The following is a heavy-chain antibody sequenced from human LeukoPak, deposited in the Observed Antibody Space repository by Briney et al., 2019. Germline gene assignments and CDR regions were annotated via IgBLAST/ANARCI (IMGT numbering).Heavy chain of an antibody. CDR2: ISSSSSYI. D-gene: IGHD2-2*01. CDR1: GFTFSSYS. Sequence: KTGGSLRLSCAASGFTFSSYSMNWVRQAPGKGLEWVSSISSSSSYIYYADSVKGRFTISRDNAKDSPYLQMNSLRAEDTAVYYCARDREFSPFGPAAIWFDPWGQGTLVTVSS. J-gene: IGHJ5*02. CDR3: ARDREFSPFGPAAIWFDP. V-gene: IGHV3-21*01.